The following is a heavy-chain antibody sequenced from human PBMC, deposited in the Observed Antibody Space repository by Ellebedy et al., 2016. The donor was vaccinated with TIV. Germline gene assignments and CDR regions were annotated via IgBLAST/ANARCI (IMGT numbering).Heavy chain of an antibody. CDR2: IIPILGIA. CDR3: AREYYNWFDP. CDR1: GGTFSSYA. Sequence: ASVKVSCKASGGTFSSYAISWVRQAPGQGLEWMGRIIPILGIANYAQKFQGRVTMTTDTSTSTAYMELRSLRSDDTAVYYCAREYYNWFDPWGQGTLVTVSS. J-gene: IGHJ5*02. V-gene: IGHV1-69*04.